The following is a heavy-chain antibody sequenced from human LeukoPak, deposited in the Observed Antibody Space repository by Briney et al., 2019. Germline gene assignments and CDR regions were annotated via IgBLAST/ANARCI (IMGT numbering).Heavy chain of an antibody. CDR1: GGSISSYY. D-gene: IGHD2-2*01. CDR2: IYYSGST. J-gene: IGHJ5*02. CDR3: ARERIVVVPAAMVEGVNWFDP. Sequence: PSETLSLTCTVSGGSISSYYWSWIRQPPGKGLEWIGYIYYSGSTNYNPSLKSRVTISVDTSKNQFSLKLSSVTAADTAVYYCARERIVVVPAAMVEGVNWFDPWGQGTLVTVSS. V-gene: IGHV4-59*01.